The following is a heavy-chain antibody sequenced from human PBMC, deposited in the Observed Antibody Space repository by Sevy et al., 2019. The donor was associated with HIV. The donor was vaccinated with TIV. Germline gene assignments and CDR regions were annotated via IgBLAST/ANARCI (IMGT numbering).Heavy chain of an antibody. CDR3: ARGLYSGSSLPFFLDY. Sequence: ASVKVSCKASGYTFTSYDINWVRQATGQGLEWMGWMNPNSGNTGYAQKFQGRVTMTRNTSKSTAYMELSSLRSEDTAVYYCARGLYSGSSLPFFLDYWGKGTLVTVSS. D-gene: IGHD1-26*01. CDR2: MNPNSGNT. V-gene: IGHV1-8*01. CDR1: GYTFTSYD. J-gene: IGHJ4*02.